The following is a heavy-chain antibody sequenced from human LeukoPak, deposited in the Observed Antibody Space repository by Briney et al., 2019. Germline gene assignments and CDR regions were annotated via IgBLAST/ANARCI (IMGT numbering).Heavy chain of an antibody. CDR3: ARGRSWELLVFDY. CDR1: GGSFSRYY. D-gene: IGHD1-26*01. CDR2: INHSGST. J-gene: IGHJ4*02. V-gene: IGHV4-34*01. Sequence: PSETLSLTCAVYGGSFSRYYWSWIRQPPRKGQEWIGEINHSGSTNYNPSLKSRVTISVDTSKNQFSLELSSVTAADTAVYYCARGRSWELLVFDYWGQGTLVTVSS.